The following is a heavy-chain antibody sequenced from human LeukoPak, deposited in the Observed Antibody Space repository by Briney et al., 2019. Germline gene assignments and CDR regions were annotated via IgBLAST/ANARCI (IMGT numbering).Heavy chain of an antibody. CDR2: ISSSGSTI. V-gene: IGHV3-48*03. J-gene: IGHJ4*02. CDR1: GFTFSSYE. CDR3: ARAGPRRIGMAYASFDY. Sequence: GGSLRLSCAASGFTFSSYEMNWVRQAPGKGLEWVSYISSSGSTIYYADSVKGRFTISRDNAKNSLYLQMNSLRAEDTAVYYCARAGPRRIGMAYASFDYWGQGTLVTVSS. D-gene: IGHD2-8*01.